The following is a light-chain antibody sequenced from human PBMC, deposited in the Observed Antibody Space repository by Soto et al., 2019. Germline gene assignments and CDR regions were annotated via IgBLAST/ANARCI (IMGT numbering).Light chain of an antibody. Sequence: ENVLTQAPGTLSLSPGDIATLFCRSRQSLTNPYIAWYQQKPGQAPRLLIYDASNRATGIPARFSGSGSGTDFTLTISSLEPEDFAVYYCQQRSNWPITFGQGTRLEIK. J-gene: IGKJ5*01. CDR1: QSLTNPY. CDR2: DAS. CDR3: QQRSNWPIT. V-gene: IGKV3-11*01.